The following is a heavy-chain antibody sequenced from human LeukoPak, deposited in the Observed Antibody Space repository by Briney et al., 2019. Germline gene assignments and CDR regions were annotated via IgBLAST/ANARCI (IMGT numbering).Heavy chain of an antibody. CDR2: INSDGSSR. CDR3: ARVVVGANNWFDP. D-gene: IGHD1-26*01. Sequence: PGGSLRLSCAVSGFTFSSYAMSWVRQAPGKGLEWVSRINSDGSSRNYADSVKGRFTISRDNAKNTLYLQMNSLKAEDTAVYYCARVVVGANNWFDPWGQGALVTVSS. J-gene: IGHJ5*02. V-gene: IGHV3-74*01. CDR1: GFTFSSYA.